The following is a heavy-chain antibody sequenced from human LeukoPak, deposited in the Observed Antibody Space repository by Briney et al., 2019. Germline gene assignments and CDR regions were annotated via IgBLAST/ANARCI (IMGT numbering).Heavy chain of an antibody. D-gene: IGHD3-16*01. V-gene: IGHV1-69*01. CDR1: GGTFSSYA. CDR3: ARAQGGGPYYYYYGMDV. J-gene: IGHJ6*02. Sequence: SVKVSCKASGGTFSSYAISWVRQAPGQGLEWMGGIIPIFGTANYAQKFQGRVTITADESTSTAYMELSSLRSEDTAVYYCARAQGGGPYYYYYGMDVWGQGTTVTVSS. CDR2: IIPIFGTA.